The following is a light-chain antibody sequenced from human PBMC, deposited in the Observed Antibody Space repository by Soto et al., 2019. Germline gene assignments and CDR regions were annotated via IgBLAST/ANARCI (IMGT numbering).Light chain of an antibody. CDR2: EVS. CDR1: SSDVGGYKY. CDR3: TSYTSSATGV. J-gene: IGLJ2*01. Sequence: QSALTQPASVSGSPGQSITISCTGTSSDVGGYKYVSWYQQHPGKTPKLIIYEVSNRPSGVSNRFSGSKYGNTASLTISGLQAEDEADYYCTSYTSSATGVFGGGTQLTVL. V-gene: IGLV2-14*01.